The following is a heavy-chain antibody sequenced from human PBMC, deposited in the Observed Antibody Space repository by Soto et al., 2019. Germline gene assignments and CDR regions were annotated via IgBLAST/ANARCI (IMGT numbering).Heavy chain of an antibody. D-gene: IGHD1-26*01. V-gene: IGHV2-5*02. CDR3: TQIYGSGSWGWYFHS. CDR2: IFWDKND. J-gene: IGHJ4*02. Sequence: QITLKESGPSLVRPTETLTLTCTFSGFSLTTGVGVGWVRQPPGKALEWLAVIFWDKNDYYRPSLQTRVTISQDTSEDQVVLTLTNMDPEDTATYFCTQIYGSGSWGWYFHSWGQGPLVTVSS. CDR1: GFSLTTGVG.